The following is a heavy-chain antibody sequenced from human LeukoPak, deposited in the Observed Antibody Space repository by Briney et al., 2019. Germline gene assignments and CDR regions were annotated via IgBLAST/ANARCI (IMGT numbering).Heavy chain of an antibody. CDR1: GGSFSGYY. CDR2: IYHTGST. Sequence: SETLSLTCAVYGGSFSGYYWSWIRQSPGKGLEWIGYIYHTGSTSYSPSLKSRVTISADTSQNQFSLKLSSVTAADTAVYYCASRKLGNDYWGQGTLVTVSS. CDR3: ASRKLGNDY. J-gene: IGHJ4*02. V-gene: IGHV4-59*01. D-gene: IGHD7-27*01.